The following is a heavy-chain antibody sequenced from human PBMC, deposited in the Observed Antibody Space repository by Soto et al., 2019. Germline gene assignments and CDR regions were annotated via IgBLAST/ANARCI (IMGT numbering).Heavy chain of an antibody. CDR2: INPNSGGT. Sequence: GASVKVSCKASGYSFTGYYMHWVRQAPGQGLEWMGWINPNSGGTNYAQKFQGWVTMTRDTSISTAYMELSRLRSDDTAAYYCARDPGYCSSTSCYDVPHIAYYMDVWGKGTTVTVSS. V-gene: IGHV1-2*04. J-gene: IGHJ6*03. D-gene: IGHD2-2*01. CDR3: ARDPGYCSSTSCYDVPHIAYYMDV. CDR1: GYSFTGYY.